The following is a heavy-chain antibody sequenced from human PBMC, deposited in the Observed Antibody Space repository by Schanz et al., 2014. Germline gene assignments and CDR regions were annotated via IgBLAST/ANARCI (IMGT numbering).Heavy chain of an antibody. CDR1: GFTFSTYA. Sequence: EVQLLESGGALVQPGGSLRLSCSASGFTFSTYAMSWVRQAPGKGLEWVSAINGNGGITYYADPVKGRFTISRDNSKNTVNLQMSSLRAEDTAVYYCARVHQWLAKYYMDVWGQGTTVTVSS. CDR2: INGNGGIT. D-gene: IGHD6-19*01. CDR3: ARVHQWLAKYYMDV. J-gene: IGHJ6*03. V-gene: IGHV3-23*01.